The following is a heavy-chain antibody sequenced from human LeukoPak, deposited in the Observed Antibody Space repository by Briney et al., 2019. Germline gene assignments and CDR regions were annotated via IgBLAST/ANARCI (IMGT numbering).Heavy chain of an antibody. D-gene: IGHD6-13*01. CDR2: IIPIFGTA. CDR3: ARDRGIAAAGYYFDY. J-gene: IGHJ4*02. CDR1: GGTFSSYA. Sequence: RASVKVSCKASGGTFSSYAISWVRQAPGQGLEWMGGIIPIFGTANYAQKFQGRVTITADESTSTAYMELSSLRSEDTAVYYCARDRGIAAAGYYFDYWGQGTLVTVSS. V-gene: IGHV1-69*01.